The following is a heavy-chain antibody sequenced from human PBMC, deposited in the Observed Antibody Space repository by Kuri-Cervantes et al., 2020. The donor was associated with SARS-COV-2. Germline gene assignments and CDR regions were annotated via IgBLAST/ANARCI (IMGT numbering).Heavy chain of an antibody. CDR2: VYHNGDT. J-gene: IGHJ4*02. CDR1: GDSISSYY. D-gene: IGHD4-23*01. Sequence: SETLSLTCTVSGDSISSYYWSWIRQPPGKGLEWIGYVYHNGDTNSIPSLKSRVTMSVDMSKNQFSLNLSSVTAADTAVYYCARVHDYGGNLGFDYWGQGTLVTVSS. V-gene: IGHV4-59*08. CDR3: ARVHDYGGNLGFDY.